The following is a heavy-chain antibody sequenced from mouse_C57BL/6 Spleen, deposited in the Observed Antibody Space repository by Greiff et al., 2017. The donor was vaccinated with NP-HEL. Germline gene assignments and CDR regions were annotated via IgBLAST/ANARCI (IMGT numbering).Heavy chain of an antibody. CDR2: IYPGDGDT. CDR1: GYAFSSSW. CDR3: ARGWLRRPYYYAMDY. D-gene: IGHD2-2*01. Sequence: VQLQESGPELVKPGASVKISCKASGYAFSSSWMNWVKQRPGKGLEWTGRIYPGDGDTNYNGKFKGKATLTADKSSSTAYMQLSSLTSEDSAVYFCARGWLRRPYYYAMDYWGQGTSVTVSS. V-gene: IGHV1-82*01. J-gene: IGHJ4*01.